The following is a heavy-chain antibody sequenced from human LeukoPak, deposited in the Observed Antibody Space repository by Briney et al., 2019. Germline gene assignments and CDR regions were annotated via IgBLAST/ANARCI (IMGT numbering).Heavy chain of an antibody. D-gene: IGHD2-2*01. CDR3: ARAIDYCSSTSCYYFDY. J-gene: IGHJ4*02. Sequence: GRSLRLSCAASGFTFSSYSMNWVRQAPGKGLEWVSSISSSSSYIYYADSVKGRFTISRDNAKNSLYLQMNSLRAEDTTVYYCARAIDYCSSTSCYYFDYWGQGTLVTVSS. CDR2: ISSSSSYI. CDR1: GFTFSSYS. V-gene: IGHV3-21*01.